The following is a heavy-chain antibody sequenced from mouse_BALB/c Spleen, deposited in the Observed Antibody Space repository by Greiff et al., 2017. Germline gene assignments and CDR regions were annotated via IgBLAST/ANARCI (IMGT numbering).Heavy chain of an antibody. J-gene: IGHJ2*01. D-gene: IGHD1-2*01. V-gene: IGHV1-7*01. CDR2: INPSTGYT. CDR1: GYTFTSYW. CDR3: ARTVRLDY. Sequence: VQLQQSGAELAKPGASVKMSCKASGYTFTSYWMHWVNQRPGQGLEWIGYINPSTGYTEYNQKFKDKATLTADKSSSTAYMQLSSLTSEDSAVYYCARTVRLDYWGQGTTLTVSS.